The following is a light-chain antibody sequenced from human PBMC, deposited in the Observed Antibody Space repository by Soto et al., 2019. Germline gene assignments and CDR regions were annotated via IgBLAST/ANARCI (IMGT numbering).Light chain of an antibody. V-gene: IGKV3-20*01. J-gene: IGKJ1*01. CDR2: GAS. Sequence: EIVLTQSPGTLSLSPGERATLPCRASQSVSSSYLAWYQQKPGQAPRLLIYGASSRATGIPDRFSGSGSGTDFTLTISRLEPEDFAVYYCQRYGSSPQTFGQGTKVDIK. CDR1: QSVSSSY. CDR3: QRYGSSPQT.